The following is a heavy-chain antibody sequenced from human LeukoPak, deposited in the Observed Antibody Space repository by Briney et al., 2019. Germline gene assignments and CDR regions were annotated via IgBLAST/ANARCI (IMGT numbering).Heavy chain of an antibody. D-gene: IGHD4-11*01. V-gene: IGHV3-30*18. J-gene: IGHJ4*02. CDR1: GFTFSSYG. CDR2: ISYDESNK. CDR3: AKSTTVTTQQRGYFDY. Sequence: GRSLRLSCAASGFTFSSYGMHWVRQAPGKGLEWVVVISYDESNKYFADSVKGRFTISRDNPKNTLYLQMNSLRPEDTAVYYCAKSTTVTTQQRGYFDYWGQGTLVTVSS.